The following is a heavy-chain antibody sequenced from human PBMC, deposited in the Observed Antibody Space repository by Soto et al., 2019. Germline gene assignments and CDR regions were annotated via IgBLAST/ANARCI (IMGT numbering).Heavy chain of an antibody. Sequence: GASVKVSCKASGGTFSSYAISWVRQAPGQGLEWMGGIIPIFGTANYAQKFQGRVTITEDESTSTAYMELSSLRSEDTAVYYCARVGYYDSSGPPVGMDVWGQGTTVTVSS. D-gene: IGHD3-22*01. J-gene: IGHJ6*02. CDR3: ARVGYYDSSGPPVGMDV. CDR1: GGTFSSYA. V-gene: IGHV1-69*13. CDR2: IIPIFGTA.